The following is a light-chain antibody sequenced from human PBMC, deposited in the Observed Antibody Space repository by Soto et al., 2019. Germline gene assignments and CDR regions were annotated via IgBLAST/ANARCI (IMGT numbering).Light chain of an antibody. J-gene: IGKJ3*01. CDR2: GAS. CDR3: QQYNNWPPFT. V-gene: IGKV3-15*01. CDR1: QSVSSS. Sequence: EIVMTQSPATRSVSPGERVTLSCRASQSVSSSLAWYQQKPGQAPRLLIYGASTKATGIPARFSGSGSGTEFTLTISSLQSEDVAVYYCQQYNNWPPFTFGPGTKVDIK.